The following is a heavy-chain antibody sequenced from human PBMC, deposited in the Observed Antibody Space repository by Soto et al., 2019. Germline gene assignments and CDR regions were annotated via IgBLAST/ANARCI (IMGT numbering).Heavy chain of an antibody. J-gene: IGHJ6*02. Sequence: SVKVSCKASGGIFSTYAINWVRQAPGQGLEWMGGIIPMFGTANYAQKFQGRVTITAEESTSTAYMELSSLRSEDTAMYICFQIGYTSRRKGLWGEEILKYYGMDVWGQGTTVTVSS. CDR3: FQIGYTSRRKGLWGEEILKYYGMDV. CDR2: IIPMFGTA. D-gene: IGHD6-13*01. CDR1: GGIFSTYA. V-gene: IGHV1-69*13.